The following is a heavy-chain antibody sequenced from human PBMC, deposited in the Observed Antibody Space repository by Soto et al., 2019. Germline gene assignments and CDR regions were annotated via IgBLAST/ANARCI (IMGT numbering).Heavy chain of an antibody. CDR2: ISDYNGNT. CDR3: AREGYSSASGTYSPPRYYGMDV. J-gene: IGHJ6*02. CDR1: GYTFTSYG. D-gene: IGHD3-10*01. Sequence: QVQLVQSGAEVKKPGASVKVSCKASGYTFTSYGVSWVRQAPGQGLEWMGWISDYNGNTNYAQKLRGRIFMTTDTSTTTAYLELRSLRSDDTAVYFCAREGYSSASGTYSPPRYYGMDVWGQGTTVTLSS. V-gene: IGHV1-18*01.